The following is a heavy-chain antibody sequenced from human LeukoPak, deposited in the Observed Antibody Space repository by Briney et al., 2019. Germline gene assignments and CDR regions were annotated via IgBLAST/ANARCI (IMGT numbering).Heavy chain of an antibody. CDR1: GGSISSSNW. CDR2: IYHSGST. CDR3: ARASYWGIAAPGLYYFDY. J-gene: IGHJ4*02. V-gene: IGHV4-4*02. Sequence: SGTLSLTCAVSGGSISSSNWWSWVRQPPGKGLEWIGEIYHSGSTNYNPSLKSRVTISVDKSKNQFSLKLSSVTAADTAVYYCARASYWGIAAPGLYYFDYWGQGTLVTVSS. D-gene: IGHD6-13*01.